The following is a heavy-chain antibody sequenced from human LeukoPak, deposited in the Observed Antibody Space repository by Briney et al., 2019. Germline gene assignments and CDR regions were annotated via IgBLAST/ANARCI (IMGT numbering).Heavy chain of an antibody. CDR3: ARDFYSNYHY. V-gene: IGHV3-7*01. Sequence: PGGSLRLSCVASGFTFSSYWMSWVRQAPGKGLEWVANIKEDGSEKYYVDSVKGRFTISRDNAKNSLYLQMNSLRAEDTAVYYCARDFYSNYHYWGQGTLVTVSS. CDR2: IKEDGSEK. CDR1: GFTFSSYW. J-gene: IGHJ4*02. D-gene: IGHD4-11*01.